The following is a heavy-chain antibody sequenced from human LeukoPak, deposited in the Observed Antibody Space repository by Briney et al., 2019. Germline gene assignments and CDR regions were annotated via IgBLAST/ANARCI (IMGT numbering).Heavy chain of an antibody. J-gene: IGHJ4*02. CDR2: IYYSGST. V-gene: IGHV4-59*01. Sequence: PSETLSLTCTVSGGSISSYYWSWIRQPPGKGLEWIGYIYYSGSTNYNPSLKSRVTISVDTSKNQFPLKLSSVTAADTAVYYCARSSGWYQIYYFDSWGQGTLVTVSS. CDR3: ARSSGWYQIYYFDS. CDR1: GGSISSYY. D-gene: IGHD6-19*01.